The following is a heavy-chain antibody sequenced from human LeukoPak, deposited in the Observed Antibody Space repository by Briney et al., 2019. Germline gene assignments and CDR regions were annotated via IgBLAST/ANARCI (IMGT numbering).Heavy chain of an antibody. J-gene: IGHJ4*02. CDR3: VRDGGVSGYDLLDY. Sequence: GGSLRLSCAASGFTFSSYWMTWVRQAPGKGLEWVAHINQDGSEEHYMDSVKARFTISRDNAKNSLSLQMNSLRAEDTAVYYCVRDGGVSGYDLLDYWGQGTLVTVSS. V-gene: IGHV3-7*01. CDR1: GFTFSSYW. CDR2: INQDGSEE. D-gene: IGHD5-12*01.